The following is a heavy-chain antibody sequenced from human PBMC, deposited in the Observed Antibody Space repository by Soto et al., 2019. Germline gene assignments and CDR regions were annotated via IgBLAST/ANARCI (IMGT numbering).Heavy chain of an antibody. CDR1: GFTFSSYG. D-gene: IGHD3-9*01. CDR2: ISYDGSNK. J-gene: IGHJ6*02. CDR3: AKDRLRYFDWLSGPYYYGMDV. Sequence: GGSLRLSCAASGFTFSSYGMHWVRQAPGKGLEWVAVISYDGSNKYYADSVKGRFTISRDNSKNTLYLQMNSLRAEDTAVYYCAKDRLRYFDWLSGPYYYGMDVWGQGTTVTVSS. V-gene: IGHV3-30*18.